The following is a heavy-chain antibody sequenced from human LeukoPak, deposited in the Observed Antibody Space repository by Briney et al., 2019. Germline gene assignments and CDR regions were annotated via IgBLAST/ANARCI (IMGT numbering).Heavy chain of an antibody. J-gene: IGHJ3*02. CDR3: ARRGVGASQNDAFDI. CDR1: GGSISSGGYY. V-gene: IGHV4-31*03. D-gene: IGHD1-26*01. Sequence: PSETLSLTSTLSGGSISSGGYYSSWIRQHPGKGLEWIGYIYYSVGTYYNPSLKSRVTISVDTSKNQFSLKLSSVTAADTAVYYCARRGVGASQNDAFDIWGQGTMVTVSS. CDR2: IYYSVGT.